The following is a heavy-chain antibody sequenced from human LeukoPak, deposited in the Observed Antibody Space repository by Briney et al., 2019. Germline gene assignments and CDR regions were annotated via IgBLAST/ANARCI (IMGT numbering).Heavy chain of an antibody. CDR1: GFTFRRYG. J-gene: IGHJ4*02. CDR2: IRYDGSYE. D-gene: IGHD3-3*01. V-gene: IGHV3-30*02. Sequence: GGSLRLSCAASGFTFRRYGIHWVRQAPGRGLEWVAFIRYDGSYEYYADSVKGRFTISRDNSKNRLYLQMNSLRAEDTAVYYCAKDFEWLAVRYYFDSWGQGTLVTVSS. CDR3: AKDFEWLAVRYYFDS.